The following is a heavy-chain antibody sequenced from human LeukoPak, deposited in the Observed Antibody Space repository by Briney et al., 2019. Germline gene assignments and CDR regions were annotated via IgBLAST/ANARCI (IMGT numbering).Heavy chain of an antibody. V-gene: IGHV4-34*01. J-gene: IGHJ4*02. D-gene: IGHD2-15*01. Sequence: SETLSLTCAVYGGSFSGYYWSWIRQPPGKGLEWIGEINHSGSTNHNPSLKSRVTISVDTSKNQFSLKLSSVTAADTAVYYCARVAARYYFDYWGQGTLVTVSS. CDR1: GGSFSGYY. CDR2: INHSGST. CDR3: ARVAARYYFDY.